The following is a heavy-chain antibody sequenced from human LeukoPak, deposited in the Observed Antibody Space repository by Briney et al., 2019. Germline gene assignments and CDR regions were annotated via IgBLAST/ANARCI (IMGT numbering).Heavy chain of an antibody. CDR2: IYSGGST. J-gene: IGHJ4*02. CDR3: ARAKPKNMVRGLIMRRESRYYFDY. D-gene: IGHD3-10*01. CDR1: GLTVSKNY. Sequence: GGSLRLSCAASGLTVSKNYMSWVRQAPGKGLESVSVIYSGGSTYYADSVRGRFIISRDNSKNTLYLQMNSLRAEDTAVYYCARAKPKNMVRGLIMRRESRYYFDYWGQGTLVTVSS. V-gene: IGHV3-53*01.